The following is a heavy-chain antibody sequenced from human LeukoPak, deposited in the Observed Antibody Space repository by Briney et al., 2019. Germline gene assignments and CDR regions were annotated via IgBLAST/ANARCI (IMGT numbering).Heavy chain of an antibody. CDR3: ARIKSGLYCSSTSCYRSYAFDI. Sequence: SETLSLTCTVSGGSISSGDYYWSWIRQPPGKGLEWIGYIYYGGSTYYNPSLKSRVTISVDTSKNQFSLKLSSVTAADTAVYYCARIKSGLYCSSTSCYRSYAFDIWGQGTMVTVSS. D-gene: IGHD2-2*01. CDR1: GGSISSGDYY. V-gene: IGHV4-30-4*08. J-gene: IGHJ3*02. CDR2: IYYGGST.